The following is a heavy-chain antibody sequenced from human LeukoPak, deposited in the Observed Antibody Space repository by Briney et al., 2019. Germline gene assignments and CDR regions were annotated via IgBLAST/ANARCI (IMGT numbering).Heavy chain of an antibody. V-gene: IGHV1-69*05. D-gene: IGHD2-2*01. CDR1: GGTFSSYA. CDR3: ARVPLEYCSSTSCPGDY. J-gene: IGHJ4*02. CDR2: IIPIFGTA. Sequence: SVKVSCKASGGTFSSYAISWVGQAPGQGLEWMGGIIPIFGTANYAQKFQGRVTITTDESTSTAYMELSSLRSEETAVYYCARVPLEYCSSTSCPGDYWGQGTLVTVSS.